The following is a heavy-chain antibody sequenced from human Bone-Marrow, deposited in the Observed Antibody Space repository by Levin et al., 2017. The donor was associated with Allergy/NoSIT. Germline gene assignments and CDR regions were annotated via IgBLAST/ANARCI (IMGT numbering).Heavy chain of an antibody. V-gene: IGHV3-66*01. CDR2: IHSGDTT. Sequence: PSASVKVSCAASGFTVSGTDMSWLRQAPGKGLEWVSVIHSGDTTYYADSVKGRFTISRDNSKNTLSLQMNSLRVEDTAVYYCASRSVRFLGTPPSGFAWGYDGWGQGTTVTVSS. D-gene: IGHD3-3*01. CDR1: GFTVSGTD. CDR3: ASRSVRFLGTPPSGFAWGYDG. J-gene: IGHJ6*02.